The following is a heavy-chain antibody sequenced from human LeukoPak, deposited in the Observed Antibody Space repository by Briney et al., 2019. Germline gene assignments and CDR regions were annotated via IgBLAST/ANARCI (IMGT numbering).Heavy chain of an antibody. D-gene: IGHD4/OR15-4a*01. V-gene: IGHV3-7*01. Sequence: GGSRRLACAAYGFTFSNYWMTWVRQAPGKVLEWVANIKQEGSEKNYVESVKGRFTISRDNAKNSLYLQMNSLRAEDTAVYYCYAANIDSWGQGTLVTVSS. CDR2: IKQEGSEK. CDR1: GFTFSNYW. J-gene: IGHJ4*02. CDR3: YAANIDS.